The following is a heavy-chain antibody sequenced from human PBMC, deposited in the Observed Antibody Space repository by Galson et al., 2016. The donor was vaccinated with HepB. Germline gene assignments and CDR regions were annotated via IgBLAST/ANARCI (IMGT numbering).Heavy chain of an antibody. V-gene: IGHV3-30*03. D-gene: IGHD2/OR15-2a*01. CDR1: GFTFRNYG. CDR2: DSMDGRRK. J-gene: IGHJ4*02. CDR3: ARRHEYCPPVGCSVDD. Sequence: SLRLSCAASGFTFRNYGMHWVRQAPGKGLEWVAADSMDGRRKWYAESVKGRFTISRDNFNNMLFLQMSSLRPDDTAVYFCARRHEYCPPVGCSVDDWGQGTLVSVSS.